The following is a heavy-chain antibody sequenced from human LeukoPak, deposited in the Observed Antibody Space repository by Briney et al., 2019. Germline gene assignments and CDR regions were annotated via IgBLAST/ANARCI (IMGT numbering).Heavy chain of an antibody. J-gene: IGHJ4*02. CDR2: ISYDGSNK. V-gene: IGHV3-30*18. Sequence: GGSLRLSCAASGFTFSSHGMHWVRQAPGKGLEWVAVISYDGSNKYYADSVKGRFTISRDNSKNTLYPQMNSLRAEDTAVYYCAKDRNGYFDYWGQGTLVTVSS. CDR1: GFTFSSHG. D-gene: IGHD2-8*01. CDR3: AKDRNGYFDY.